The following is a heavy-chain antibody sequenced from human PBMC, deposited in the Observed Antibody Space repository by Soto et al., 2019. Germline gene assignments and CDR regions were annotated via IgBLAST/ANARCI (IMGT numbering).Heavy chain of an antibody. J-gene: IGHJ3*02. CDR2: ISYDGSNK. CDR1: GFTFSSYG. Sequence: GGSLRLSYAASGFTFSSYGMHWVRQAPGKGLEWVAVISYDGSNKYYADSVKGRFTISRDNSKNTLYLQMNSLRAEDTAVYYCAKDLFQRFSGYEAEAHDAFDIWGQGTMVTVSS. V-gene: IGHV3-30*18. D-gene: IGHD5-12*01. CDR3: AKDLFQRFSGYEAEAHDAFDI.